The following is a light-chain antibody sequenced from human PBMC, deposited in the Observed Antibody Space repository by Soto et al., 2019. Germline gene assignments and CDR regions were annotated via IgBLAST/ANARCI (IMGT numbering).Light chain of an antibody. CDR3: CLYAVTFYV. Sequence: QSVLTQPRSVSGSPGQAVTISCTGTSSDVGTYDFVSWYQQHPGNAPRLMIFDVSERPSGVPDRFSGSKSGNTASLTISGLQAEDEADYYGCLYAVTFYVFGTGTKLTVL. CDR2: DVS. V-gene: IGLV2-11*01. CDR1: SSDVGTYDF. J-gene: IGLJ1*01.